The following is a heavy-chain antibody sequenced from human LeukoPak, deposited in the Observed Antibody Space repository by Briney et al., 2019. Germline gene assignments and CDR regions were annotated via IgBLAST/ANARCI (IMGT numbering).Heavy chain of an antibody. J-gene: IGHJ4*02. CDR1: GHTFTSYD. Sequence: GASVKVSCKASGHTFTSYDINWVRQATGQGLEWMGWMNPNSGNTGYAQKFQGRVTITADKSTSTAYMELSSLRSEDTAVYYCARVGPYFDYWGQGTLVTVSS. V-gene: IGHV1-8*03. CDR3: ARVGPYFDY. CDR2: MNPNSGNT.